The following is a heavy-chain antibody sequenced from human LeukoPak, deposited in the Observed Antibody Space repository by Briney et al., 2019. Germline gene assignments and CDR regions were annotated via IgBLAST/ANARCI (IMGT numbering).Heavy chain of an antibody. Sequence: ASVKVSCKASGGTFSSYAISWVRQAPGQGLEWMGGIIPIFGTANYAQKFQGRVTMTRDTSISTAYMELSRLRSDDTAVYYCARVRIAAAADYWGQGTLVTVSS. CDR3: ARVRIAAAADY. D-gene: IGHD6-13*01. CDR2: IIPIFGTA. CDR1: GGTFSSYA. J-gene: IGHJ4*02. V-gene: IGHV1-69*05.